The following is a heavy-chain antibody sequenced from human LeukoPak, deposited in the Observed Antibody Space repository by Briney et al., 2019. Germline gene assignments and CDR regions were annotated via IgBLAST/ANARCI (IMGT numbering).Heavy chain of an antibody. Sequence: PGGSLRLSCAASGFTLSNYEMNWVRQAPGKGLEWVSYISSSGSTIYYADSVKGRFTVPRDNAKNSLYLQMNSLRAEDTAVYYCARDNYGSGISYYYGMDVRGQGTTVTVSS. V-gene: IGHV3-48*03. D-gene: IGHD3-10*01. CDR2: ISSSGSTI. CDR3: ARDNYGSGISYYYGMDV. CDR1: GFTLSNYE. J-gene: IGHJ6*02.